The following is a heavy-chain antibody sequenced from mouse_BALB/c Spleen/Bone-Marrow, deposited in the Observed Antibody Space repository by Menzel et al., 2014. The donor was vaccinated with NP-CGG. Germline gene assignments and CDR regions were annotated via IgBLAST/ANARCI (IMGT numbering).Heavy chain of an antibody. J-gene: IGHJ2*01. CDR2: IRNKANGYTT. D-gene: IGHD1-1*01. Sequence: DVHLVESGGGLVQPGGSLRLSCATSGFTFTDYYMNWVRQPPGKALEWLVFIRNKANGYTTEYSASVKGRFTISRDNSQSILYLQMNTLRAEDSATYYCARDSRSTVSHFDYWGQGTTLTVSS. V-gene: IGHV7-3*02. CDR3: ARDSRSTVSHFDY. CDR1: GFTFTDYY.